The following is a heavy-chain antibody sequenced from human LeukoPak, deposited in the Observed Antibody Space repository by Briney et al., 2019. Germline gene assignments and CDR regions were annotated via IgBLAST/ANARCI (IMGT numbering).Heavy chain of an antibody. Sequence: SETLSLTCTVSGGSISSSSYYWGWIRQPPGKGLEWIGSIYYSGSTYYNPSLKSRVTISVDTSKNQFSLKLSSVTAADTAVYYCARIAVANTHDAFDIWGQGTMVTVSS. J-gene: IGHJ3*02. D-gene: IGHD6-19*01. CDR3: ARIAVANTHDAFDI. V-gene: IGHV4-39*07. CDR1: GGSISSSSYY. CDR2: IYYSGST.